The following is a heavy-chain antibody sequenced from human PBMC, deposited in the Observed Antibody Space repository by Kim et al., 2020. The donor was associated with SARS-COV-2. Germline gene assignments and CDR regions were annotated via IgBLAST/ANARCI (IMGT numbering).Heavy chain of an antibody. CDR2: ISGDGSGT. D-gene: IGHD6-13*01. CDR1: GFSLSGYW. CDR3: VRAAAAFDD. V-gene: IGHV3-74*01. J-gene: IGHJ4*02. Sequence: GGSLRLCCAASGFSLSGYWMHWVRQAPGKGLVWVSRISGDGSGTVYADSVKGRFNISRDNAKNILYLQMNSLRADDAAVDFCVRAAAAFDDLCQVTLASV.